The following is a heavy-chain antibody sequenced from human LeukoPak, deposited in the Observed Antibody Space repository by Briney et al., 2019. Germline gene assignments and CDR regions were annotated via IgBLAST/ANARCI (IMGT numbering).Heavy chain of an antibody. J-gene: IGHJ4*02. D-gene: IGHD1-26*01. CDR3: TTVGATTMFLGY. V-gene: IGHV3-15*06. Sequence: NYAAPVKGRFTISIDDSKNTLYLQMNDLKTEDTTVYYCTTVGATTMFLGYWGQGTLVTVSS.